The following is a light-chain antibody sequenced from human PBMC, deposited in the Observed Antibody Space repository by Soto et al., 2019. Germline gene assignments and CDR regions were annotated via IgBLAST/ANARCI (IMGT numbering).Light chain of an antibody. V-gene: IGKV3-20*01. CDR3: QQYGSSPWT. CDR1: QTIRSNY. J-gene: IGKJ1*01. CDR2: GAS. Sequence: ETVLTQSPGTLSLSPGERATLSCRASQTIRSNYLARYRQTPGQAPSLPIYGASNRATGIADMFSGSGSGTDFTLIISRLEPEDFALYYCQQYGSSPWTFGQGTKVEIK.